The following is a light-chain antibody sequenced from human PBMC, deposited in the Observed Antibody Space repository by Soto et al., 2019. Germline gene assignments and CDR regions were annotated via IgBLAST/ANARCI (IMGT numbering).Light chain of an antibody. CDR1: QAVSSN. J-gene: IGKJ3*01. CDR2: AAS. V-gene: IGKV3-15*01. CDR3: QHYNNWPFT. Sequence: EIVMTQSPATLSVSPGERATLSCRASQAVSSNLAWYQQKPGQAPRLLIYAASTRAAGIPDRFSGSGSGTGFTLTITSLQSEDFAVYYCQHYNNWPFTFGPETKVDI.